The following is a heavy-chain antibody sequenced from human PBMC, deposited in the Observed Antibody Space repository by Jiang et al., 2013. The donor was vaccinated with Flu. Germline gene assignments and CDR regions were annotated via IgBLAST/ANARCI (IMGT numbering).Heavy chain of an antibody. CDR3: ARVITVVQGGGYYGMDV. CDR1: GDSVSSNSAA. J-gene: IGHJ6*02. D-gene: IGHD3-10*01. CDR2: TYYRSKWYN. Sequence: SQTLSLTCAISGDSVSSNSAAWNWIRQSPSRGLEWLGRTYYRSKWYNDYAVSVKSRITINPDTSKNQFSLQLNSVTPEDTAVYYCARVITVVQGGGYYGMDVWGQGTTVTVSS. V-gene: IGHV6-1*01.